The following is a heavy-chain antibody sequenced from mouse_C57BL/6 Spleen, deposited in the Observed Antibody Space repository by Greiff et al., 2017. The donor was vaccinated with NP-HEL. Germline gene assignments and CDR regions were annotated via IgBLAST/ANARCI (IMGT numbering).Heavy chain of an antibody. D-gene: IGHD2-3*01. V-gene: IGHV1-74*01. J-gene: IGHJ3*01. CDR1: GYTFTSYW. CDR2: IHPSDSDT. Sequence: QVQLKQPGAELVKPGASVKVSCKASGYTFTSYWMHWVKQRPGQGLEWIGRIHPSDSDTNYNQKFKGKATLTVDKSSSTAYMQLSSLTSEDSAVYYCAIEVPYDGYYVAWFAYWGQGTLVTVSA. CDR3: AIEVPYDGYYVAWFAY.